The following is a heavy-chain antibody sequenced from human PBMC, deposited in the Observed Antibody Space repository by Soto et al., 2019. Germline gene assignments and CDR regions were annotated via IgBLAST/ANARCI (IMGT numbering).Heavy chain of an antibody. CDR2: ISASGNT. V-gene: IGHV3-23*01. J-gene: IGHJ5*02. CDR1: GLRFGGQA. Sequence: EGQLLEFGGGLVQPGASLRVSCAVSGLRFGGQAMSWVRQAPGKGLEWVSGISASGNTHYADSVKGRFTISREDSKNTLFLQMNGLGVEDTAVYYCVKGGSMVRGDGKTHWFDPWGQGTLVTVSS. CDR3: VKGGSMVRGDGKTHWFDP. D-gene: IGHD3-10*01.